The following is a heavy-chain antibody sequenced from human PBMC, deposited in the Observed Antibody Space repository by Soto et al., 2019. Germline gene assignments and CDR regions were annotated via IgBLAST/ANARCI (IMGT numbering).Heavy chain of an antibody. CDR1: GGSISSSTYY. Sequence: SETLSLTCTVSGGSISSSTYYWGWIRQPPGKGLEWIGSIYYSGSTYYNPSLKSRFTISRDNAKNSLYLQMNSLRAEDTAVYYCARGLREVDYWGQGTLVTVSS. CDR3: ARGLREVDY. CDR2: IYYSGST. V-gene: IGHV4-39*02. J-gene: IGHJ4*02.